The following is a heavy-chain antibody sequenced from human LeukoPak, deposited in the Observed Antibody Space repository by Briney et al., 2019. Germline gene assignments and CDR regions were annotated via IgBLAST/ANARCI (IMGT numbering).Heavy chain of an antibody. V-gene: IGHV4-38-2*02. D-gene: IGHD4-17*01. Sequence: SETLSLTCTASGYSISSGYYWGWIRQPPGKGLEWIGSIYHSGSTYYNPSLKSRVTISVDTSKNQFSLKLSSVTAADTAVYYCARALYGDYPKYYYYYYMDVWGKGTTVTVSS. CDR2: IYHSGST. CDR3: ARALYGDYPKYYYYYYMDV. CDR1: GYSISSGYY. J-gene: IGHJ6*03.